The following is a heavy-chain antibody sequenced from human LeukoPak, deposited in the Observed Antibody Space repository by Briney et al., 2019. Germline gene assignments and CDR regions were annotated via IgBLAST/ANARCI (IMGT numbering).Heavy chain of an antibody. D-gene: IGHD2-15*01. Sequence: SETLSLTCTVSGYSINSGYFWGWVRQPPGKGPEWIGSIFHTGDVYYNPSLRGRVTVSVDTSRNQVSLKVTSVTAADTALYYCARVVASTSIDSWGQGILVTVSS. CDR3: ARVVASTSIDS. CDR1: GYSINSGYF. J-gene: IGHJ4*02. CDR2: IFHTGDV. V-gene: IGHV4-38-2*02.